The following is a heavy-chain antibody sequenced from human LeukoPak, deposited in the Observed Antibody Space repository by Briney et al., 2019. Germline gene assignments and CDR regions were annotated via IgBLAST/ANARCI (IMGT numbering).Heavy chain of an antibody. CDR3: ARAGIGYCSSTSCYEFDY. J-gene: IGHJ4*02. D-gene: IGHD2-2*01. CDR2: IIPIFGTA. Sequence: SVKVSCKASGGTFSSYAISWVRQAPGQGLVWMGGIIPIFGTANYAQKLQGRVTMTTDTSTSTAYMELRSLRSDDTAVYYCARAGIGYCSSTSCYEFDYWGQGTLVTVSS. CDR1: GGTFSSYA. V-gene: IGHV1-69*05.